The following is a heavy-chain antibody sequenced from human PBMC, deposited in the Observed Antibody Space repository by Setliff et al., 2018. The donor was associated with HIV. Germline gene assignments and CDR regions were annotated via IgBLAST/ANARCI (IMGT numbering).Heavy chain of an antibody. CDR1: GYIFSTSG. Sequence: ASVKVSCKASGYIFSTSGISWVRQAPGQGLEWMGWINIKNGNTNYEQKLQGRVTMTTDTSTSTAYIELRSLRSDDTAVYYCARDAPGNTEAAPDYWGQGTLVTVSS. J-gene: IGHJ4*02. CDR2: INIKNGNT. D-gene: IGHD6-6*01. CDR3: ARDAPGNTEAAPDY. V-gene: IGHV1-18*01.